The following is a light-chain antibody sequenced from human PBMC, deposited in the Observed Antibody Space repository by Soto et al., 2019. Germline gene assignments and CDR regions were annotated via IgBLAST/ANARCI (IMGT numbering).Light chain of an antibody. Sequence: EIVMTQSPATLSVSPGERATLSCRASQSVGSNLAWYQQRPGQAPRLLIYGASTRATGTPAWFSGSGSGTRFTLSISSLQSEDFVVYYCQQYNTWPITFGQGTRLEIK. V-gene: IGKV3D-15*01. CDR2: GAS. CDR3: QQYNTWPIT. J-gene: IGKJ5*01. CDR1: QSVGSN.